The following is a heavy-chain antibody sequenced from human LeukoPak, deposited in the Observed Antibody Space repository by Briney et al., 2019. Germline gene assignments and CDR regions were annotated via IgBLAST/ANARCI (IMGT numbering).Heavy chain of an antibody. D-gene: IGHD5-18*01. Sequence: PSETLSLTCTVSGYSISGGYYWGWIRQPPGKGLEWIGTIFQSVSTYYNPSLKSRVTTSVDTSKNQFSLKLSSVTAADTAVYYCARNNSYGFDFWSQGTLVTVSS. CDR1: GYSISGGYY. CDR2: IFQSVST. V-gene: IGHV4-38-2*02. CDR3: ARNNSYGFDF. J-gene: IGHJ4*02.